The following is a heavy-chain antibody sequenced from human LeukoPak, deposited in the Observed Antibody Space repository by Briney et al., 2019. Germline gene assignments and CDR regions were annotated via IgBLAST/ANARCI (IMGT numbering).Heavy chain of an antibody. J-gene: IGHJ4*02. CDR1: GFTFSSYE. CDR3: ASGYMYGGDY. D-gene: IGHD5-18*01. Sequence: GGSLRLSCAASGFTFSSYEMHWVRQAPGKGLEWVSHISSSGSNTHYTDSVKGRFTISRDNARNSLHMQMNSLRAEDTAVYYCASGYMYGGDYWGQGTLVTVSS. CDR2: ISSSGSNT. V-gene: IGHV3-48*03.